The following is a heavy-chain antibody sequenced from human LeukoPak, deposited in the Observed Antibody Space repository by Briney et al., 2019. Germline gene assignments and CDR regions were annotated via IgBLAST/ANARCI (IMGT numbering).Heavy chain of an antibody. J-gene: IGHJ4*02. CDR2: IYYSGST. D-gene: IGHD6-19*01. CDR1: GGSISSGGYY. V-gene: IGHV4-31*03. CDR3: ARVLEQVAGSSPYYFDY. Sequence: PSETLSLTCTVSGGSISSGGYYWSWIRQHPGKGLEWFGYIYYSGSTYYNPSLKSRVTISVDTSKNQFSLKLSSVTAADTAVYYCARVLEQVAGSSPYYFDYWGQGTLVTVSS.